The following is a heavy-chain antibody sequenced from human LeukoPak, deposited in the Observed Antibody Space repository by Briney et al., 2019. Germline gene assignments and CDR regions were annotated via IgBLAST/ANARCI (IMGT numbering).Heavy chain of an antibody. J-gene: IGHJ6*02. D-gene: IGHD2-15*01. CDR3: ARVGGGSDPYYAMDV. CDR1: GASISHFY. CDR2: YYSSGRP. V-gene: IGHV4-59*08. Sequence: PSETLSLTCTVSGASISHFYWSWIRQPPGKGLEWIGYYYSSGRPNYNPSLGSRVSISVDTSKNQFSLKLNSVNPEDTAVYYCARVGGGSDPYYAMDVWGQGTTVTVSS.